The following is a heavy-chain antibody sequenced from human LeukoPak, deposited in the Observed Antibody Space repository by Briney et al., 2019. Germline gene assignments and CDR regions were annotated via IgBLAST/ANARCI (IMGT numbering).Heavy chain of an antibody. D-gene: IGHD3-3*01. Sequence: GRSLRLSCAASGFIFSNYGMHWVRQAPGQGLEWVANIKPDGSAKYCVDSVKGRFTISRDNAKNSLYLQMNSLRVEDTAVYYCARGPGFLTDYWGQGTLVTVSS. CDR1: GFIFSNYG. CDR2: IKPDGSAK. CDR3: ARGPGFLTDY. V-gene: IGHV3-7*01. J-gene: IGHJ4*02.